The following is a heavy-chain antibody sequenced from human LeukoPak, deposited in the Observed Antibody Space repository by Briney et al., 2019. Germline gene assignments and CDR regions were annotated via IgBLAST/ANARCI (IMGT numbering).Heavy chain of an antibody. CDR3: ARGWELNDY. Sequence: ASVKVSCKTSGYAFTGYCLHWVRQAPGQGLEWMGWINPNSGGTNYAQKFQGRVTMTRDTSIRTVYMELSRLRSDDTAVYYCARGWELNDYWGQGTLITVSA. J-gene: IGHJ4*02. CDR2: INPNSGGT. CDR1: GYAFTGYC. D-gene: IGHD1-26*01. V-gene: IGHV1-2*02.